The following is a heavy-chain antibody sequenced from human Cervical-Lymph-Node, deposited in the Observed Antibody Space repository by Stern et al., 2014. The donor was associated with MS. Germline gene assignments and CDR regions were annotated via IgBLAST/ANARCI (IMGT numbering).Heavy chain of an antibody. Sequence: QVTLRESGPTMVKPTQTLTLTCTFSGFSLTTKGVGVGWIRQPPGKALEWLALIYWDDDRHYNPTLKTRLTITKDNSKNQVVLTMTDMDPVDTATYYCAHEVAAVGPFDYWGQGAQVTVSS. V-gene: IGHV2-5*02. J-gene: IGHJ4*02. D-gene: IGHD6-13*01. CDR3: AHEVAAVGPFDY. CDR2: IYWDDDR. CDR1: GFSLTTKGVG.